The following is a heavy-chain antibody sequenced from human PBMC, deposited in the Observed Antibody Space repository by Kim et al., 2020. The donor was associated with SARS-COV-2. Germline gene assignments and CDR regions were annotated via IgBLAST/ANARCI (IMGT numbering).Heavy chain of an antibody. CDR1: GFTFSSYA. CDR3: ARDSYGGPHGFDP. J-gene: IGHJ5*02. D-gene: IGHD4-17*01. Sequence: GGSLRLSCAASGFTFSSYAMHWVRQAPGKGLEWVAVISYDGSNKYYADSVKGRFTISRDNSKNTLYLQMNSLRAEDTAVYYCARDSYGGPHGFDPWGQGT. V-gene: IGHV3-30*04. CDR2: ISYDGSNK.